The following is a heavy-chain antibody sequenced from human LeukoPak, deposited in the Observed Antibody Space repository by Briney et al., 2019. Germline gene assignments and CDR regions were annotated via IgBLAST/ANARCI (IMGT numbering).Heavy chain of an antibody. J-gene: IGHJ4*02. Sequence: KPSEPLSLTCIVSGGSISSSSYYWGWIRQPPGKGLEWIGSIYYSGSTYYNPSLKSRVTISVDTSKNQFSLKLSSVTAADTAVYYCARLGYCSGGSRSISVDYWGQGTLVTVSS. CDR1: GGSISSSSYY. CDR2: IYYSGST. D-gene: IGHD2-15*01. V-gene: IGHV4-39*01. CDR3: ARLGYCSGGSRSISVDY.